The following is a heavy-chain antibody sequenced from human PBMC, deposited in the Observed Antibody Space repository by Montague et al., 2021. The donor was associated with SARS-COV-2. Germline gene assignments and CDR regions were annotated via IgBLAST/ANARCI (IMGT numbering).Heavy chain of an antibody. CDR2: IYHTGGT. CDR1: GDSISTDNW. J-gene: IGHJ4*02. CDR3: SRKGSGRSDLAY. Sequence: SETLSLTCVVFGDSISTDNWWTWVCMRPGKGLEWVGEIYHTGGTKYKQSRKSRVSMSVDKPWNQIPLWLTSVTAADTATYYCSRKGSGRSDLAYWGQGTLVTVSS. V-gene: IGHV4-4*02. D-gene: IGHD1-26*01.